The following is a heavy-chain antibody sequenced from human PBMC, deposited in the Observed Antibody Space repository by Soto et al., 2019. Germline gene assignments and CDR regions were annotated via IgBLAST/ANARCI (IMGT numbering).Heavy chain of an antibody. V-gene: IGHV4-59*01. CDR3: ARGSSGWPPRLDY. Sequence: QVQLQESGPGLVKPSETLSLNCTVSGGPISSYYWSWIRQSPGKGLEWIGYIYYSGSTNYNPSLKSRVTISVDTSKHRFSLELSSVTAADTAVYYCARGSSGWPPRLDYWGQGTLVTVSS. D-gene: IGHD6-19*01. CDR2: IYYSGST. CDR1: GGPISSYY. J-gene: IGHJ4*02.